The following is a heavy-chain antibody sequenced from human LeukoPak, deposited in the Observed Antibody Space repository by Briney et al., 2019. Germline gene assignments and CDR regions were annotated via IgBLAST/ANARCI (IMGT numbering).Heavy chain of an antibody. CDR1: GFTVSANY. Sequence: GGSLRLSCVASGFTVSANYMTWVRQAPGKGLEWVSLMYSNGDTYYAESVRGRFTLSRDTSKNTLYLLMNSLRVEDTALYYCARDRGGYYYYPLDYWGQGILVTVSS. CDR2: MYSNGDT. V-gene: IGHV3-66*01. D-gene: IGHD3-22*01. J-gene: IGHJ4*02. CDR3: ARDRGGYYYYPLDY.